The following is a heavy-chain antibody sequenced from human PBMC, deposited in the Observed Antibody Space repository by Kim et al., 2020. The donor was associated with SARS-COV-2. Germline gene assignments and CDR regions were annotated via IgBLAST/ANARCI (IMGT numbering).Heavy chain of an antibody. D-gene: IGHD5-12*01. CDR3: TRGAVRDIDTVSWWDYY. V-gene: IGHV1-69*13. CDR1: GSTFSRNA. Sequence: SVKVSCKASGSTFSRNAFNWVRQAPGQGLEWMGGIIPISGTPNYAQKFQGRLTISADESTNTVYMDLTSLRSEDTAVYYCTRGAVRDIDTVSWWDYY. J-gene: IGHJ6*01. CDR2: IIPISGTP.